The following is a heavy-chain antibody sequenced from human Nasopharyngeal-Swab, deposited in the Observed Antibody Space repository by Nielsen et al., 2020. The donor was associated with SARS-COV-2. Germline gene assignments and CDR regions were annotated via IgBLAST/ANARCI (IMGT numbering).Heavy chain of an antibody. D-gene: IGHD3-16*01. CDR1: GFTFSSYT. J-gene: IGHJ6*02. CDR3: AKDGVRLNGIDV. CDR2: ITGSGDAT. Sequence: GESLKISCGASGFTFSSYTMSWVRQAPGRGLEWVSAITGSGDATNYADSVRGRFTISRDNSKSTLYLQMSSLRAEDTAEYFCAKDGVRLNGIDVWGQGTTVTVS. V-gene: IGHV3-23*01.